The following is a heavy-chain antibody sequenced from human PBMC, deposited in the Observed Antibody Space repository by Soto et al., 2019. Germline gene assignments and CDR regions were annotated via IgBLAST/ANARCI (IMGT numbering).Heavy chain of an antibody. V-gene: IGHV4-59*01. CDR2: IYYSGST. J-gene: IGHJ3*02. CDR1: GSSISSYY. D-gene: IGHD4-17*01. Sequence: SETLSLTCTVSGSSISSYYWSWIRQPPGKGLEWIGYIYYSGSTNYNPSLKSRVTISVDTSKNQFSLKLSSVTAADTAVYYCASWTTVTTERFDAFDIGGQGTMVTVS. CDR3: ASWTTVTTERFDAFDI.